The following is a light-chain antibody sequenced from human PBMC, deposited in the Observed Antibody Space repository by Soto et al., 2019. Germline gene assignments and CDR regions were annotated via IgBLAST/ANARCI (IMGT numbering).Light chain of an antibody. V-gene: IGKV1-39*01. CDR2: GSS. CDR3: QQTYTTPVT. Sequence: DTQMTQSPSSLSASVGDRVTITCRASQAIRNDLAWYQQKPGRAPKRLIYGSSTLQSGVPARFSGSGSGTNFALTISSLQPEDFTTYYCQQTYTTPVTFGQGTKVDIK. J-gene: IGKJ1*01. CDR1: QAIRND.